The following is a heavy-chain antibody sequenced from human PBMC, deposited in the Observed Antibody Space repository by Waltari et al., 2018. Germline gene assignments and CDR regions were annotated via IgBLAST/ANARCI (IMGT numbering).Heavy chain of an antibody. Sequence: QVFLVESGGGVVQPGDSLRLSCVSSGFNFNLQGMHWVPQAPGKGLEWVAFTRFDGINKHYADSVKGRFTISRDNTKNTLYLQMNSLRGEDSAMYYCAREDIVSETQWRGNQYRGNSGYDLWGQGTLVSVSS. J-gene: IGHJ4*01. CDR2: TRFDGINK. CDR3: AREDIVSETQWRGNQYRGNSGYDL. V-gene: IGHV3-30*02. CDR1: GFNFNLQG. D-gene: IGHD5-12*01.